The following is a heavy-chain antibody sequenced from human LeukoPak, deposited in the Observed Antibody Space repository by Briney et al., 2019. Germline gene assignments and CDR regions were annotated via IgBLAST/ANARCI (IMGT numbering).Heavy chain of an antibody. CDR2: INPNSGGT. Sequence: GASVKVSCKASGYTFTGYYMHWVRQAPGQGLEWMGWINPNSGGTNYAQKFQGRVTMTRDTSISTAYMELSRLRSDDTAVYYCARGLYNWNSDNWFDPWGQGTLVTVSS. D-gene: IGHD1-7*01. V-gene: IGHV1-2*02. CDR3: ARGLYNWNSDNWFDP. J-gene: IGHJ5*02. CDR1: GYTFTGYY.